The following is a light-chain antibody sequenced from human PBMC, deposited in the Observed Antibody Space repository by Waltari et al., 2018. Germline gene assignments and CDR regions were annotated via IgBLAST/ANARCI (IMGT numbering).Light chain of an antibody. CDR2: KAS. CDR1: QMISSW. J-gene: IGKJ1*01. Sequence: DIQMTQSPSTLSASVGDRVTITCRASQMISSWLAGYQQKPGKAPKLLIYKASCLESGVPSRFSCSGSGTEFTLTISSLQPDDFATYYCQQYNSYSRTFGQGTKVEIK. CDR3: QQYNSYSRT. V-gene: IGKV1-5*03.